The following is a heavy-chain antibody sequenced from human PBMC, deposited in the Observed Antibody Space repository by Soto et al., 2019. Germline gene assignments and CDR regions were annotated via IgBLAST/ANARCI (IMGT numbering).Heavy chain of an antibody. V-gene: IGHV1-46*01. Sequence: ASVKVSCKASGYTFTSYYMHWVRQAPGQGLEWMGIINPSGGSTSYAQKFQGRVTMTRDTSTSTVYMELSSLRSEDTAVYYCARDLGSKEVGATFDYWGQGTLVTVSS. J-gene: IGHJ4*02. D-gene: IGHD1-26*01. CDR1: GYTFTSYY. CDR2: INPSGGST. CDR3: ARDLGSKEVGATFDY.